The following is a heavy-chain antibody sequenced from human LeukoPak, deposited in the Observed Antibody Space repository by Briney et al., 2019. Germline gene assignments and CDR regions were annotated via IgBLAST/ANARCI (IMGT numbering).Heavy chain of an antibody. V-gene: IGHV3-33*01. CDR3: ARDSNSYGSGATIDY. J-gene: IGHJ4*02. CDR1: GFTFSTYG. D-gene: IGHD3-10*01. Sequence: GGSLRLSCAASGFTFSTYGMHWVRQAPGKGLEWLTDIWYDGSNKYYTDSVKGRFTISRDNSKNTLYMQMSSLRAEDTAVYYCARDSNSYGSGATIDYWGQGTLVTVSS. CDR2: IWYDGSNK.